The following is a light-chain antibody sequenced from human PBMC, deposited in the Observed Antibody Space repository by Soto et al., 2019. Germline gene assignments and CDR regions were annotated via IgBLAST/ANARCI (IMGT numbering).Light chain of an antibody. CDR2: HVS. V-gene: IGLV2-14*01. Sequence: QSALTQPASVSGSPGQSITLSCIGTSSDVGAYNYVSWYQQRPGKVPKLMIYHVSNRPSGVSNRFSGSKSDNTASLTISGLQAEDEADYYCSSFTISSTVVFGGGTKLTVL. CDR3: SSFTISSTVV. CDR1: SSDVGAYNY. J-gene: IGLJ2*01.